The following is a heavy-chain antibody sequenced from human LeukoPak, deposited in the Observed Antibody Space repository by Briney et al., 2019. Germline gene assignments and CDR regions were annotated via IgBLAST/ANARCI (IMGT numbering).Heavy chain of an antibody. V-gene: IGHV4-61*02. CDR1: GGSISSGSYY. J-gene: IGHJ6*04. D-gene: IGHD4-11*01. Sequence: SETLSLTCTVSGGSISSGSYYWSWIRQPAGKGLEWIGRIYTSGSTNYNPSLKSRVTISVDTSKNQFSLKLSSVTAADTAVYYCAREHYSNYVHYYYGMDVWGKGTTVTVSS. CDR2: IYTSGST. CDR3: AREHYSNYVHYYYGMDV.